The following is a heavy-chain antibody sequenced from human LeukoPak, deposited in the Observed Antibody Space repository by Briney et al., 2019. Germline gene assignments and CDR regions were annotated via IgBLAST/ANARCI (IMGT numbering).Heavy chain of an antibody. CDR2: ISAYNGNT. Sequence: ASVKVSCKASGYTFTSYGISWVRQAPGQGLEWMGWISAYNGNTNYAQKLQGRVTMTTDTSTSTAYMELRSLRSDDTAVYYCARDHRLGGYSGYDYPDYWGQGTLVTVSS. J-gene: IGHJ4*02. D-gene: IGHD5-12*01. CDR3: ARDHRLGGYSGYDYPDY. V-gene: IGHV1-18*01. CDR1: GYTFTSYG.